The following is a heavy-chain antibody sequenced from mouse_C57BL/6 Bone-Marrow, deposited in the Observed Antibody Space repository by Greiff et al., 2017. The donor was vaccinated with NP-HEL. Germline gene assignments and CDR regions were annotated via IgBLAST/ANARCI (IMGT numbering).Heavy chain of an antibody. CDR1: GYTFTDYY. Sequence: EVQLQQSGPELVKPGASVKISCKASGYTFTDYYMNWVKQSHGKSLEWIGDINPNNGGTSYNQKFKGKATLTVDKSSSTAYMELRSLTSEDSAVYYCARGGQLSPAWFAYWGQGTLVTVSA. D-gene: IGHD3-2*02. CDR2: INPNNGGT. V-gene: IGHV1-26*01. CDR3: ARGGQLSPAWFAY. J-gene: IGHJ3*01.